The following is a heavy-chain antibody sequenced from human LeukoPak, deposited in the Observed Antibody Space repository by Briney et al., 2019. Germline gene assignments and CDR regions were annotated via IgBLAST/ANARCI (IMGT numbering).Heavy chain of an antibody. J-gene: IGHJ4*02. V-gene: IGHV4-34*01. CDR1: GGSFSGYN. D-gene: IGHD6-6*01. Sequence: SETLSLTCAVYGGSFSGYNWGWIRQPPGKGLEWIGEINHSGSTNYNPSLKSRATISLDTSKNQFSLKLSSVTAADTAVYYCEGQSLYGSSSGLNYWGQGTLVTVSS. CDR2: INHSGST. CDR3: EGQSLYGSSSGLNY.